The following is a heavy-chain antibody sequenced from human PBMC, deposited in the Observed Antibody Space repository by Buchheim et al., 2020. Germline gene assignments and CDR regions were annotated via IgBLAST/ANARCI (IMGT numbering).Heavy chain of an antibody. V-gene: IGHV1-2*02. D-gene: IGHD3-10*01. CDR1: GYTFTGYY. CDR2: INPNSGGT. J-gene: IGHJ4*02. Sequence: QVQLVQSGAEVKKPGASVKVSCKASGYTFTGYYMHWVRQAPGQGLEWMGWINPNSGGTNYAQKFQGRVTMTRDTSISTAYMALSRLTSDDTAVYYCARESDPLFSYYYGSGSYYPTDYWGQGTL. CDR3: ARESDPLFSYYYGSGSYYPTDY.